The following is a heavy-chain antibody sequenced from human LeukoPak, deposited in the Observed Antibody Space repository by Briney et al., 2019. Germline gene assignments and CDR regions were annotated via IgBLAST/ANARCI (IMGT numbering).Heavy chain of an antibody. CDR3: TITYYYDSSGYSLEF. V-gene: IGHV3-73*01. CDR2: IRSKANSYAT. J-gene: IGHJ4*02. D-gene: IGHD3-22*01. Sequence: PGGSLRLSCAASGFTFSGSAMHWVRQASGKGLEWVGRIRSKANSYATAYAASVKGRFTISRDDSKNTAYLQMNSLKTEDTAVYYCTITYYYDSSGYSLEFWGQGTLVTVSS. CDR1: GFTFSGSA.